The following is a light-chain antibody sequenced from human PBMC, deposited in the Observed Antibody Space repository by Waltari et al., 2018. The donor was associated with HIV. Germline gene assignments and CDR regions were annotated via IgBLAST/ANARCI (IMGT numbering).Light chain of an antibody. CDR1: SSDVGRYNY. CDR3: CSFGGSNTKV. V-gene: IGLV2-14*01. Sequence: QSALTQPASASGSPGQSITISCTGISSDVGRYNYVSWYQQHPGNAPKLIIYEVRNRPAGVSNRFSASKSGNMATLTISGLQPDDEADYHCCSFGGSNTKVFGTGTKVTVL. CDR2: EVR. J-gene: IGLJ1*01.